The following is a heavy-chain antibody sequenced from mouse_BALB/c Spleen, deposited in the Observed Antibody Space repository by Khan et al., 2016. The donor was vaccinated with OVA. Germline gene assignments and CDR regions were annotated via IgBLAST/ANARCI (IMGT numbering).Heavy chain of an antibody. CDR2: ILPGRGNH. Sequence: QVQLQQSGAELMKPGASVKISCKATGYTFSSYWIEWVKQRPGRGLEWIGEILPGRGNHKFNEKFKGRATITADTSSNIAYMQLNSLTSEDSAVXYCARGAGTTYGIDYWGQGTSVTVSS. CDR1: GYTFSSYW. V-gene: IGHV1-9*01. D-gene: IGHD4-1*01. CDR3: ARGAGTTYGIDY. J-gene: IGHJ4*01.